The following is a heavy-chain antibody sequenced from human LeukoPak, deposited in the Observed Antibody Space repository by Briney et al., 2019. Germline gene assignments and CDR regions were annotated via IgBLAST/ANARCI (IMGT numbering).Heavy chain of an antibody. Sequence: RGSLRLSCAASVFTFSSYAMSGVCAAPRGGLEWVTAISGTSGSTYYADSAKGRFTTSRDNSKNTLYLQMNTLRAEDTAVYYSAKEDSGWIDWGQRTLVT. CDR1: VFTFSSYA. V-gene: IGHV3-23*01. CDR2: ISGTSGST. D-gene: IGHD6-19*01. CDR3: AKEDSGWID. J-gene: IGHJ1*01.